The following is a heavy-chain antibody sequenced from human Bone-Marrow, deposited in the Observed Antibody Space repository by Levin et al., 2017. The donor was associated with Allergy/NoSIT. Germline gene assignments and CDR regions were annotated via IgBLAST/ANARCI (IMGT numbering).Heavy chain of an antibody. CDR3: AKTAAFCTNGVCFDH. D-gene: IGHD2-8*01. CDR1: GYPFIAYY. Sequence: ASVKVSCESSGYPFIAYYLHWVRQAPGQGLEWMGWISPNTGDTNYAQKFRGRVTMTRDTSISTAYMDLTSLRVDDMAVYYCAKTAAFCTNGVCFDHWGQGTLVSVSS. V-gene: IGHV1-2*02. CDR2: ISPNTGDT. J-gene: IGHJ4*02.